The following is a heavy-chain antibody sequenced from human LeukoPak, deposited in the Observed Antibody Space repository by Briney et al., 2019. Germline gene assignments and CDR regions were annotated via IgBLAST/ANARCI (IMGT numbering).Heavy chain of an antibody. CDR2: ISSSSSYI. CDR3: ASDIVVVPAAIGSAFDI. V-gene: IGHV3-21*01. J-gene: IGHJ3*02. CDR1: GFTFSSYS. Sequence: PGGPLRLSCAASGFTFSSYSMNWVRQAPGKGLEWVSSISSSSSYIYYADSVKGRFTISRDNAKNSLYLQMNSLRAEDTAVYYCASDIVVVPAAIGSAFDIWGQGTMVTVSS. D-gene: IGHD2-2*02.